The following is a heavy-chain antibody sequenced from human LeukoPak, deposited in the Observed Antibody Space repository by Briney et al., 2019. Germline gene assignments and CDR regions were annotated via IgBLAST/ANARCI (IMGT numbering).Heavy chain of an antibody. CDR2: IYYSGST. CDR1: GVSISSYY. J-gene: IGHJ4*02. D-gene: IGHD3-3*01. CDR3: ARSYDFWSYFDY. V-gene: IGHV4-59*01. Sequence: SETLSLTCSVSGVSISSYYWSWIRQPPGKGLEWIGYIYYSGSTNYNPSLKSRVTISVDTSKNQFSLKLSSVIAADTAVYYCARSYDFWSYFDYWGQGTLVTVSS.